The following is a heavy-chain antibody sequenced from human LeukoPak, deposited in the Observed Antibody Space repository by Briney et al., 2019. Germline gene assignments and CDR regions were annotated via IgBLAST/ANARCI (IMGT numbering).Heavy chain of an antibody. V-gene: IGHV3-48*01. J-gene: IGHJ4*02. D-gene: IGHD3-10*01. CDR2: ISSSSSTI. Sequence: GGSLRLSCAASGFNFSRHTMNWVRQAPGKGLEWVSYISSSSSTIYYADSVKGRFTISRDNAKNSLYLQMNSLRAEDTAVYYCARESALTMVRGIVGYWGQGTLVTVSS. CDR3: ARESALTMVRGIVGY. CDR1: GFNFSRHT.